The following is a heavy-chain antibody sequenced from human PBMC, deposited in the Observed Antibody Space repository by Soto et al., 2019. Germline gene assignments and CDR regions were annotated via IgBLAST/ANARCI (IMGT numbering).Heavy chain of an antibody. CDR1: GYTFSHYG. D-gene: IGHD1-26*01. Sequence: ASVKVSCKASGYTFSHYGIGGVRQAPGQGLEWMGWISAYNGNRHFAEGLRGRITMTTNTTTSTADMELRSLSSDDTAVYYCARGGQECSNSGCGYIYDGMDVWGQGTTVTVS. CDR2: ISAYNGNR. V-gene: IGHV1-18*01. CDR3: ARGGQECSNSGCGYIYDGMDV. J-gene: IGHJ6*02.